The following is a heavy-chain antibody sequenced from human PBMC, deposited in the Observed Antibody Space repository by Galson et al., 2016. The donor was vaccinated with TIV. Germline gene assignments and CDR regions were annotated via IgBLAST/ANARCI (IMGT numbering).Heavy chain of an antibody. D-gene: IGHD6-19*01. V-gene: IGHV7-4-1*02. J-gene: IGHJ4*02. CDR2: INTDTGHP. CDR1: GYTFRNYA. CDR3: AREKAGPGY. Sequence: SVKVSCKASGYTFRNYAMNWMRQALGQGFEWMGWINTDTGHPTYAQGFTGRFVFSLDTSVNTAYLEITSLRTEDTAVYYCAREKAGPGYWGQGTLITVSS.